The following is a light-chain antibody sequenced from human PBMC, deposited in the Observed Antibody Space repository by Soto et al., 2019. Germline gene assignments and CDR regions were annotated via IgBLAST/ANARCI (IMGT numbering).Light chain of an antibody. CDR2: GVA. CDR3: SSYAGSNNFV. J-gene: IGLJ1*01. Sequence: QSVLTQPPSASGSPGQSVTISCTGTSSDVGGYNYVSWFQQHPGKAPKVIIYGVANRPSGVPDRFSGSKSGNTASLPVSGLQAEDEADYYCSSYAGSNNFVFGTGTKVTVL. CDR1: SSDVGGYNY. V-gene: IGLV2-8*01.